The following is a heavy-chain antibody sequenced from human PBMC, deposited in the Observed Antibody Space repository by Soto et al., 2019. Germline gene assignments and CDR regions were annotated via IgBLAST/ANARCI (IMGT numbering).Heavy chain of an antibody. CDR3: ARDPTTPHHYDFWSGYSPGDYYYGMDV. Sequence: ASVKVSCKASGYTFTSYGISWVRQAPGQGLEWMGWISAYNGNTNYAQKLQGRVTMTTDTSTSTAYMELRSLRSDDTAVYYCARDPTTPHHYDFWSGYSPGDYYYGMDVWGQGTTVTVSS. CDR1: GYTFTSYG. J-gene: IGHJ6*02. D-gene: IGHD3-3*01. CDR2: ISAYNGNT. V-gene: IGHV1-18*01.